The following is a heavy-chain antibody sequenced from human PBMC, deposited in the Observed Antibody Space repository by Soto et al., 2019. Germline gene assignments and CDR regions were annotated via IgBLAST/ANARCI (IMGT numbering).Heavy chain of an antibody. CDR1: GFTFSSYA. CDR3: ARGDIVGATPVGWFDP. Sequence: GGSLRLSCAASGFTFSSYAMHWVRQAPGKGLEWVAVISYDGSNKYYADSVKGRFTISRDNSKNTLYLQMNSLRAEDTAVYYCARGDIVGATPVGWFDPWGQGTLVTVSS. V-gene: IGHV3-30-3*01. J-gene: IGHJ5*02. D-gene: IGHD1-26*01. CDR2: ISYDGSNK.